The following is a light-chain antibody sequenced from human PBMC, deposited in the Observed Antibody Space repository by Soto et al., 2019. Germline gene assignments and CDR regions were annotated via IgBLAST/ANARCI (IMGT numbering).Light chain of an antibody. CDR3: SSYTRSSTWV. V-gene: IGLV2-14*03. Sequence: QSALTQPASVSGSPGQSITISCTGTSSDVGGYDYVSWYQQHPGKGPKLMIYEVSNRPSGVSNRFSGSKSGNTASLTISGLPAEDEAGYYCSSYTRSSTWVFGGGTKLTVL. CDR1: SSDVGGYDY. CDR2: EVS. J-gene: IGLJ3*02.